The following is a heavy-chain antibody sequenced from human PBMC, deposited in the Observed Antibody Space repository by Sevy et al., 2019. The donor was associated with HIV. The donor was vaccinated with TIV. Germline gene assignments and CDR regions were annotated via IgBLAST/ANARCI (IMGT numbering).Heavy chain of an antibody. Sequence: ASVKVSCKASGYTFTGYYMHWVRQAPGQGLEWVGWINPNTGGTNYAQKFHGRVTMTRDTSISTVYMELSRLRSDDTAVYYCAKDRSLDIVVVVTVYFDYWGQGTLVTVSS. CDR2: INPNTGGT. CDR3: AKDRSLDIVVVVTVYFDY. V-gene: IGHV1-2*02. D-gene: IGHD2-15*01. J-gene: IGHJ4*02. CDR1: GYTFTGYY.